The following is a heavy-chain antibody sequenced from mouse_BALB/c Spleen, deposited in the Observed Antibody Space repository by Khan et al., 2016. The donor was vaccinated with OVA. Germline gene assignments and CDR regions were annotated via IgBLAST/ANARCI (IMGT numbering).Heavy chain of an antibody. CDR1: GYSFRNFG. J-gene: IGHJ4*01. CDR3: ARPPSFSYTLAY. CDR2: INTYTGEP. V-gene: IGHV9-3-1*01. Sequence: LVESGPELKKPGETVKISCKASGYSFRNFGMNWVKEAPGKGLEWMGWINTYTGEPTYADDFKGRFAFSLETSARTAYLQISNLTNEDTATYFCARPPSFSYTLAYWGQGTSVTVSS.